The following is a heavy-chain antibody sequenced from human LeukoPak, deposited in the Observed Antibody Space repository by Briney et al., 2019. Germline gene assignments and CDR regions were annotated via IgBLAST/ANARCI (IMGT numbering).Heavy chain of an antibody. V-gene: IGHV3-7*01. D-gene: IGHD4-17*01. CDR2: IKQDGSGT. J-gene: IGHJ6*03. Sequence: GGSLRLSCAASEFTFSNYWMSWVRLAPGKGMEWVANIKQDGSGTYYVDSVKGRFTISRDNAKNSLYLQMNSLRAEDTAVYYCAGCSTVTTYYYSYYMDVWGKGTTVTVSS. CDR3: AGCSTVTTYYYSYYMDV. CDR1: EFTFSNYW.